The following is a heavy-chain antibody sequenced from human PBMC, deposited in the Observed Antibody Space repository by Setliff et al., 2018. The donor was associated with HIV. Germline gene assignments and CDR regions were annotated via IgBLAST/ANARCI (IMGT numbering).Heavy chain of an antibody. V-gene: IGHV3-49*03. CDR1: GFTFGDSV. CDR3: ARDRGDSSGYYDAFDI. CDR2: IRRETYGGTT. D-gene: IGHD6-19*01. Sequence: GGSLRLSCKGSGFTFGDSVMSWFRQAPGKGLEWISFIRRETYGGTTEYAASVKGRYTISRDDSESIAYLHMNSLKSEDTAMYFCARDRGDSSGYYDAFDIWGQGTMVTVSS. J-gene: IGHJ3*02.